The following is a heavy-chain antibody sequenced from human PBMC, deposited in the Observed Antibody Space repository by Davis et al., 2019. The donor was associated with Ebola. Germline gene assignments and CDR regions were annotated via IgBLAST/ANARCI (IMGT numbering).Heavy chain of an antibody. CDR3: ARRYGTAFDI. CDR2: IYLTGKT. D-gene: IGHD4-17*01. Sequence: MPSETLSLTCTVSGYSIGSGYYWGWIRQPPGKGLEWIGSIYLTGKTYYNPSLKSRITISVDTSKNQFSLKLSSVTAADTAVYYCARRYGTAFDIWGQGTMVTVSS. J-gene: IGHJ3*02. CDR1: GYSIGSGYY. V-gene: IGHV4-38-2*02.